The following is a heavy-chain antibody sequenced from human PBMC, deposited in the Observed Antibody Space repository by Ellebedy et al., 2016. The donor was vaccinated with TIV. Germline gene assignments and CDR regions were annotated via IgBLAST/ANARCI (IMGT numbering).Heavy chain of an antibody. Sequence: SETLSLTXTVSGGSVSSGSYYWSWIRQPPGKGLEWIGYIYYSGSTYYNPSLKSRVTISVDTSKNQFSLKLSSVTAADTAVYYCAVETDYGGNSSVGDWGQGTLVTVSS. CDR1: GGSVSSGSYY. V-gene: IGHV4-31*03. CDR2: IYYSGST. J-gene: IGHJ4*02. D-gene: IGHD4-23*01. CDR3: AVETDYGGNSSVGD.